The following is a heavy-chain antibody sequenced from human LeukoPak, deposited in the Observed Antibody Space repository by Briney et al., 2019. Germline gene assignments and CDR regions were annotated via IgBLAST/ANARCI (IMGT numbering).Heavy chain of an antibody. J-gene: IGHJ4*02. D-gene: IGHD3-10*01. Sequence: SETLSLTCAVSGGSISSGGYSWSWIRQPPGKGLEWIGYIYYSGSTNYNPSLKSRVTISVDTSKNQFSLKLSSVTAADTAVYYCARDVRANYYGSGSYPYYFDYWGQGTLVTVSS. V-gene: IGHV4-61*08. CDR1: GGSISSGGYS. CDR2: IYYSGST. CDR3: ARDVRANYYGSGSYPYYFDY.